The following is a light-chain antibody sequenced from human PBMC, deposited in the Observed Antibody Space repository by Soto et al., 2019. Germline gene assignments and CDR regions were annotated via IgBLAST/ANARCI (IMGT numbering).Light chain of an antibody. CDR2: RNN. V-gene: IGLV1-47*01. CDR3: AAWDDSLSGPV. CDR1: SSNIGSNY. J-gene: IGLJ7*01. Sequence: QAVVTQPPSASGTPGQRVTISCSGSSSNIGSNYVHWYQHLPGTAPKLLIYRNNERPSGVPDRFSGSKSGTSASLAISGLRSEDEAIYYCAAWDDSLSGPVFGGGTQLTVL.